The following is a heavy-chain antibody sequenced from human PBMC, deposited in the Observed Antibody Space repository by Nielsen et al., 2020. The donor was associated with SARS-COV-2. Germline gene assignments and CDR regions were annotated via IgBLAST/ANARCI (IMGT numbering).Heavy chain of an antibody. D-gene: IGHD6-19*01. Sequence: GESLKISCAASGFTFSSYAMHWVRQAPGKGLEWVAVISYDGSNKYYADSVKGRFTISRDNSKNTLYLQMNSLRAEDTAVYYCAKRAVFYFDYWGQGTLVTVSS. CDR1: GFTFSSYA. CDR3: AKRAVFYFDY. J-gene: IGHJ4*02. V-gene: IGHV3-30-3*02. CDR2: ISYDGSNK.